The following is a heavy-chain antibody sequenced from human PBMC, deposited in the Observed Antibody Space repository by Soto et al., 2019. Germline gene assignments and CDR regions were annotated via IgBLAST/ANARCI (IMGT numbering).Heavy chain of an antibody. CDR3: ARAYGSGSYPLDY. Sequence: QVQLVQSGAEVKKPGSSVKVSCKASGGTFSSYTISWVRQAPGQGLEWMGRIIPILGIASYAQKFQGRVTITADKSTSTAYMELSSLRSEDTAVYYCARAYGSGSYPLDYWGQGTLVTVSS. V-gene: IGHV1-69*02. CDR1: GGTFSSYT. J-gene: IGHJ4*02. CDR2: IIPILGIA. D-gene: IGHD3-10*01.